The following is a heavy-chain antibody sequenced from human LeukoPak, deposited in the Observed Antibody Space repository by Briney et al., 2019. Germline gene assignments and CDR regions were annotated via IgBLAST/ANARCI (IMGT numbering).Heavy chain of an antibody. V-gene: IGHV5-51*01. CDR1: GYSFSRYW. D-gene: IGHD6-6*01. Sequence: GESLKISCQGSGYSFSRYWIGWVRQMPGKGLEWMGIIYPGDSDARYSPSFQGQVTISVDKSISTAYLQWSSLKASDTAIYYCARPYSSTSIAGAWSYWGQRTLVTVSS. J-gene: IGHJ4*02. CDR3: ARPYSSTSIAGAWSY. CDR2: IYPGDSDA.